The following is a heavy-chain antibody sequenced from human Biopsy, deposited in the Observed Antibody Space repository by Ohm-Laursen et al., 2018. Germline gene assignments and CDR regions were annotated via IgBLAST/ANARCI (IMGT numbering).Heavy chain of an antibody. J-gene: IGHJ4*02. Sequence: SDTLSLTCTVSGDSISSDYYWTWIRQVPGEGLEWIAYMHHSGPTYTYYNPSLKSRVAISVEGSKNQFSLKVSSVTAADTAVYLCTGKPNSLYYFDHWGQGTLVTVSS. V-gene: IGHV4-30-4*02. CDR3: TGKPNSLYYFDH. D-gene: IGHD1-14*01. CDR1: GDSISSDYY. CDR2: MHHSGPT.